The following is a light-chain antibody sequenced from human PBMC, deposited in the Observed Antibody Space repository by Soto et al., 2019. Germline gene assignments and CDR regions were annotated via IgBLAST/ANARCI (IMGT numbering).Light chain of an antibody. J-gene: IGLJ2*01. V-gene: IGLV2-14*01. CDR1: SSDIGGYNY. CDR3: SSYTSSRTVI. Sequence: QSALTQPASVSGSPGQSITISCTGTSSDIGGYNYISWYQQLPGKAPKFIIYDVRNRPSGVSNRFSGSRSGNTASLTISGLQAEDEADYYCSSYTSSRTVIFGGGTKVTVL. CDR2: DVR.